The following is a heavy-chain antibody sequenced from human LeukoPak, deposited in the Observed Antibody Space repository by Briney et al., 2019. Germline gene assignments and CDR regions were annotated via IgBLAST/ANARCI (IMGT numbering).Heavy chain of an antibody. CDR2: ISGSGGST. CDR3: AKDRGDYSNYRPYYFDY. D-gene: IGHD4-11*01. J-gene: IGHJ4*02. Sequence: GGSLRLSCAASGFTFSSYAMSWVRQAPGKGLEWVSAISGSGGSTYYADSVKGRFTISRDNSKNTLYLQMNSLRAEDTAVYYCAKDRGDYSNYRPYYFDYWGQGTLVTISS. CDR1: GFTFSSYA. V-gene: IGHV3-23*01.